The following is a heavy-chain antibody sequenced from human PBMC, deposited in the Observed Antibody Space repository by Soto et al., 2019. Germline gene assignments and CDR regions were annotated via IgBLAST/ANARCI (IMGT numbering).Heavy chain of an antibody. CDR2: IYYSGTT. CDR3: DRSQRGRTAFTFDY. Sequence: SETLSLTCAVSGDSVSNDNYYWSWIRQPPGKGLEWIGYIYYSGTTNYNSYLKSRLSLSVDMSKNQFSLKLASVTAADTAVYFCDRSQRGRTAFTFDYWSQGALVTVS. D-gene: IGHD1-26*01. CDR1: GDSVSNDNYY. V-gene: IGHV4-61*01. J-gene: IGHJ4*02.